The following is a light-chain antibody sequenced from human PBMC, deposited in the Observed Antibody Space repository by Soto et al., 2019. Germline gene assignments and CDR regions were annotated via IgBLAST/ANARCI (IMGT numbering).Light chain of an antibody. V-gene: IGKV1-6*01. Sequence: AIQMTQSPASLSASVGDRVTITCRASQDIRNHLAWYQQKPGKAPKLMIYAASTLQNGVPSRFSGSGFGTDFTLSISTLQPEDFAIYYCLQDHNYLTFGPGTKVDFK. CDR2: AAS. J-gene: IGKJ3*01. CDR1: QDIRNH. CDR3: LQDHNYLT.